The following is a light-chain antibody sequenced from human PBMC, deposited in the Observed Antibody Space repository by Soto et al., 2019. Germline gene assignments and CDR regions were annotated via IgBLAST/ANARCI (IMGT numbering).Light chain of an antibody. J-gene: IGLJ2*01. V-gene: IGLV2-23*03. Sequence: QSALTQPASVSGSPGQSITISCTGTSSDVGSYNRVSWYQQHPDKAPKLMIYEGSKRPSGVSNRFSGSKSGNTASLTISGLQAEDEADYYCCSYAGSSTFYVEFGGGTQLTVL. CDR3: CSYAGSSTFYVE. CDR1: SSDVGSYNR. CDR2: EGS.